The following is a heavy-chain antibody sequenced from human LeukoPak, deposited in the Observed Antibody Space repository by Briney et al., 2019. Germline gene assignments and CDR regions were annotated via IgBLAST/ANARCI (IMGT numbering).Heavy chain of an antibody. D-gene: IGHD3-22*01. CDR2: ISWNSGSI. CDR3: AKGYDSSGYYRGDWYFDL. J-gene: IGHJ2*01. V-gene: IGHV3-9*01. Sequence: GGSLRLSCAASGFTFDDYAMHWVRQPPGKGLEWVSGISWNSGSIGYADSVKGRFTISRDNAKNSLYLQMNSLRAEDTALYYCAKGYDSSGYYRGDWYFDLWGRGTLVTVCS. CDR1: GFTFDDYA.